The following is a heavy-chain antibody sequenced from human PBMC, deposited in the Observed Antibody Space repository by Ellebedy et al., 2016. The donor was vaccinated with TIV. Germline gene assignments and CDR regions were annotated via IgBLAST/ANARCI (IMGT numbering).Heavy chain of an antibody. CDR1: GGSISSSSYY. CDR2: IYYSGST. J-gene: IGHJ4*02. V-gene: IGHV4-39*07. CDR3: ARDLGDYGDYFDDY. Sequence: SETLSLXXTVSGGSISSSSYYWGWIRQPPGKGLEWIGSIYYSGSTYYNPSLKSRVTISVDTSKNQFSLKLSSVTAADTAVYYCARDLGDYGDYFDDYWGQGTLVTVSS. D-gene: IGHD4-17*01.